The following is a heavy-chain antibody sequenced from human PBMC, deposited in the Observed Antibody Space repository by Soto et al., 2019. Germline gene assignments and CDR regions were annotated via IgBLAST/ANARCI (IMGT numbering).Heavy chain of an antibody. D-gene: IGHD4-4*01. V-gene: IGHV3-15*01. Sequence: GGSLRLSCAASGFTFSNAWMSWVRQAPGKGLEWVGRIKSKTDGGTTDYAAPVKGRFTISRDDSKNTLYLQMNSLKTEDTAVYYCTTDLPSTVTTDWFDPWGQGTLVTRLL. CDR3: TTDLPSTVTTDWFDP. CDR2: IKSKTDGGTT. CDR1: GFTFSNAW. J-gene: IGHJ5*02.